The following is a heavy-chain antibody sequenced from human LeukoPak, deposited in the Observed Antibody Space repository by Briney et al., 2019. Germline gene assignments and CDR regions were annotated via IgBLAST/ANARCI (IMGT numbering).Heavy chain of an antibody. Sequence: GGSLRLSCAASGFSISDHYMDWVRQAPGKGLEWVGRVRNKPNGYTTDYGTSVKGRFTISRDDSKNSLYLQMNSLTSEDTAVYYCTRVRHGDYFDYWGQGTLVSVSS. CDR1: GFSISDHY. J-gene: IGHJ4*02. D-gene: IGHD4-17*01. CDR2: VRNKPNGYTT. CDR3: TRVRHGDYFDY. V-gene: IGHV3-72*01.